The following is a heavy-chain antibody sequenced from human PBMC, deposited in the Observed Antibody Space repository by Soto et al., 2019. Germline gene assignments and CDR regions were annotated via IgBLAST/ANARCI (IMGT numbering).Heavy chain of an antibody. D-gene: IGHD4-17*01. CDR2: IYDSGFT. CDR1: GGCISSGGYS. Sequence: QLQLQESGSGLVKPSQTLSLTCAVSGGCISSGGYSWSWIRQPPGKGLEWIGYIYDSGFTYYNPSLKSRVTISVDRSKNQFSLKLSSVTAADTAVYYCARAHYGDFGYGMDVWGQGTTVTVSS. J-gene: IGHJ6*02. CDR3: ARAHYGDFGYGMDV. V-gene: IGHV4-30-2*01.